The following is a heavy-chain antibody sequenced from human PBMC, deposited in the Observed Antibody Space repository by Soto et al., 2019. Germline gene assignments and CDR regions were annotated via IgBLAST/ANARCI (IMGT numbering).Heavy chain of an antibody. CDR3: AGRARPDLYYMDV. V-gene: IGHV3-64*01. J-gene: IGHJ6*03. Sequence: EVQLAESGGGLAQPGGSLRLSCAASGFTLSGYAMDWVRQAPGKGLEYVSGISSNGVGTYYANSVQGRFTTSRDNSKNTVYLQMGSLRPEDMAVYYCAGRARPDLYYMDVWGKGTTVTFSS. CDR2: ISSNGVGT. D-gene: IGHD6-6*01. CDR1: GFTLSGYA.